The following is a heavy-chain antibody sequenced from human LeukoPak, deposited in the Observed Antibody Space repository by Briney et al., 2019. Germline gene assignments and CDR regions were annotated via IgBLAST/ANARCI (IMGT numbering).Heavy chain of an antibody. CDR3: ARAGVAVAGTGSYYYYGMDV. V-gene: IGHV3-30*03. Sequence: GGSLRLSCAASGSTFSAYGMHWVRQAPGKGLDWVAVISDDGSNKFYPDSVRGRFIISRDNSKNTLYLQMNSLRAEDTAVYYCARAGVAVAGTGSYYYYGMDVWGQGTTVTVSS. CDR2: ISDDGSNK. J-gene: IGHJ6*02. CDR1: GSTFSAYG. D-gene: IGHD6-19*01.